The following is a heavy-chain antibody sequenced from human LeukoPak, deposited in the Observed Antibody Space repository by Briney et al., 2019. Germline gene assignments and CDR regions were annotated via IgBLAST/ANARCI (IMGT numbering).Heavy chain of an antibody. CDR3: ATPASGWFDP. Sequence: SETLSLTCTVSGGSVSSSSYYWGWVRQPPGKELEWVGRIYYSGSTNYNPSLKSRVSISVVPSQNQFSLGLRSVTAADTAVYYCATPASGWFDPWGQGTLVTVSS. CDR2: IYYSGST. D-gene: IGHD2-2*01. CDR1: GGSVSSSSYY. V-gene: IGHV4-39*01. J-gene: IGHJ5*02.